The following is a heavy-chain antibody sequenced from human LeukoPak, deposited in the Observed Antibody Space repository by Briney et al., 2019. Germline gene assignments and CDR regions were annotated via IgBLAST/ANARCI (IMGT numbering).Heavy chain of an antibody. CDR1: GFTFSSYW. CDR3: ARVAQGASTENYYYYYMDV. D-gene: IGHD1-1*01. J-gene: IGHJ6*03. CDR2: ITSRSSHI. Sequence: GGSLRLSCAASGFTFSSYWMSWVRQAPGKGLEWVSSITSRSSHIYYADSVKGRFTISRDNAKNSLDLQMSSLRAEDTAVYYCARVAQGASTENYYYYYMDVWGKGTTVTVSS. V-gene: IGHV3-21*01.